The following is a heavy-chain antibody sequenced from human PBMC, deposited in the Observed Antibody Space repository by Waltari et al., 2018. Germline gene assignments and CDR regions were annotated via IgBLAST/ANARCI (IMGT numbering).Heavy chain of an antibody. Sequence: QVQLHPWGAGRLQPSATLSLTCAVSGVSSRGYYWGWRCQPPGKGLEWIAEINHAGNTNYNPSLRSRVTLSEDASKNQFSLKLSSMTAADTAVYYCVRLEDCTGPGGNCYSGEIFAMDVWGQGTTVTVSS. V-gene: IGHV4-34*01. J-gene: IGHJ6*02. CDR2: INHAGNT. D-gene: IGHD2-15*01. CDR3: VRLEDCTGPGGNCYSGEIFAMDV. CDR1: GVSSRGYY.